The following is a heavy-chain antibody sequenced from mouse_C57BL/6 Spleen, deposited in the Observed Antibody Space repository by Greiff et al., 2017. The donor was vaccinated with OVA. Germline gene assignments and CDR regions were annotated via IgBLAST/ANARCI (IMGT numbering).Heavy chain of an antibody. CDR3: SRRNLLLQGYFDV. CDR2: ILPGSGST. J-gene: IGHJ1*03. V-gene: IGHV1-9*01. Sequence: VQLQQSGAELMKPGASVKLSCKATGYTFTGYWIEWVKQRPGQGLEWIGEILPGSGSTNYNEKFKGKATFTADTSSNTAYMQLSSLTTEDSAIYCCSRRNLLLQGYFDVWGTGTTVTVSS. D-gene: IGHD1-1*01. CDR1: GYTFTGYW.